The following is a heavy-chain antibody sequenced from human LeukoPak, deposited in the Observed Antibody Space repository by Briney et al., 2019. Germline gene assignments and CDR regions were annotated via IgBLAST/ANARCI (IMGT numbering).Heavy chain of an antibody. V-gene: IGHV3-23*01. Sequence: PGGSLRLSCAASGFTFSSYAMSWVRQAPGKGLERVSAISGSGGSTYYADSVKGRFTISRDNSKNTLYLQMNSLRAEDTAVYYCAKDPTHYYDSSGYFGYYFDYWGQGTLVIVPS. CDR1: GFTFSSYA. CDR3: AKDPTHYYDSSGYFGYYFDY. J-gene: IGHJ4*02. D-gene: IGHD3-22*01. CDR2: ISGSGGST.